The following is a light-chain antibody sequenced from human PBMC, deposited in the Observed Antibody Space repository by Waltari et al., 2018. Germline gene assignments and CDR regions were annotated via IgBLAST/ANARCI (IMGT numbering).Light chain of an antibody. J-gene: IGLJ3*02. CDR2: DDN. CDR1: SSDGGTYNL. CDR3: CSYAGSYTWV. V-gene: IGLV2-23*01. Sequence: QSALTQPASVSGSPAQSITISCTGTSSDGGTYNLVSWYQQYPGKAPKVMIYDDNRRPSVVSDRFSGSKSGNTASLTISGVQAEDEADYYCCSYAGSYTWVFGGGTKLTVL.